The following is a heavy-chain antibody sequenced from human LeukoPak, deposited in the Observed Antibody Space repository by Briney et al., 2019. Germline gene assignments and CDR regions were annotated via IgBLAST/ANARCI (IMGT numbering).Heavy chain of an antibody. CDR1: GGSISSGGYY. V-gene: IGHV4-61*02. CDR3: ARDQTYSGSGIYTYFDY. J-gene: IGHJ4*02. Sequence: PSETLSLTCTVSGGSISSGGYYWSWIRQPAGKGLEYLGRIHSSGSTNYSPSLTSRVTISRDTSKNHYSLKLSSVTATDTAVYYCARDQTYSGSGIYTYFDYWGQGILVTVSS. D-gene: IGHD3-10*01. CDR2: IHSSGST.